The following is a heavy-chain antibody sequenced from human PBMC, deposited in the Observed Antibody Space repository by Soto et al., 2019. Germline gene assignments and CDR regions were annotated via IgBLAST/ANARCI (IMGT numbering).Heavy chain of an antibody. D-gene: IGHD3-10*01. CDR3: ARDRVIRSTSLAHWFDP. CDR1: SDSITSDGYY. CDR2: IYNNGRT. V-gene: IGHV4-31*03. Sequence: SETLSLTCTVSSDSITSDGYYWSWLRQSPGKGLEWIGYIYNNGRTYYNPSLESRVSISIDTPNHQFSLTLRSVTAADTAVYYCARDRVIRSTSLAHWFDPWGQGAQVTVSS. J-gene: IGHJ5*02.